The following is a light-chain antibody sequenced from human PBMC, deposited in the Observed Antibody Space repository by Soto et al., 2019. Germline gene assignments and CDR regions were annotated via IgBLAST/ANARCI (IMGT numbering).Light chain of an antibody. CDR2: GAS. V-gene: IGKV3-15*01. Sequence: EIVMTQAQATLSVSPGERATLSCRASQSVSSNLAWYQQKPGQAPRLLIYGASTRSTGIPARFSGSGAGTEFTLTISSLQSEDFAVYYCQQDNNWPPWTFGQGTKVDSK. J-gene: IGKJ1*01. CDR3: QQDNNWPPWT. CDR1: QSVSSN.